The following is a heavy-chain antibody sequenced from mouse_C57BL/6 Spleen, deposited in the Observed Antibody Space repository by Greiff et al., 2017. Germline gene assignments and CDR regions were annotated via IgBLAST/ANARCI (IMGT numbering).Heavy chain of an antibody. V-gene: IGHV1-74*01. Sequence: MQLQQPGAELVKPGASVKVSCKASGYTFTSYWMHWVKQRPGQGLEWIGRIHPSDSDTNYNQKFKGKATLTVDKSSSTAYMQLSSLTSEDSAVYYCAIPYGSSYDYFDYWGQGTTLTVSS. CDR2: IHPSDSDT. J-gene: IGHJ2*01. CDR3: AIPYGSSYDYFDY. D-gene: IGHD1-1*01. CDR1: GYTFTSYW.